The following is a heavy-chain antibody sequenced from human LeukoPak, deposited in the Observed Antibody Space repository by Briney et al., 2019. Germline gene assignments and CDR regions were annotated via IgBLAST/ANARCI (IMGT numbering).Heavy chain of an antibody. CDR3: ARDLGFTMVRGSHYGMDV. CDR2: IYSGGST. J-gene: IGHJ6*02. Sequence: GGSLRLSCAASGLTVSSNYMSWVRQAPGKGLEWVSVIYSGGSTYYADSVKGRFTTSRDNSKNTLYLQMNSLRAEDTAVYYCARDLGFTMVRGSHYGMDVWGQGTTVTVSS. CDR1: GLTVSSNY. V-gene: IGHV3-66*01. D-gene: IGHD3-10*01.